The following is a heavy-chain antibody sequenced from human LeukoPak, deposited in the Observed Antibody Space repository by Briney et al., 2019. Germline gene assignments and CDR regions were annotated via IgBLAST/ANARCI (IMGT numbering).Heavy chain of an antibody. D-gene: IGHD3-22*01. CDR2: ITCSSSYI. CDR3: ARDLLYYDSNGGDY. Sequence: GGSLRLSCTASGFIFSSYSMHWVRQAPGKGLEWVSVITCSSSYIYYADSVKGRFTISRDNAKNSLFLQMNSLRAEDAAVYYCARDLLYYDSNGGDYWGQGTLVTVSS. V-gene: IGHV3-21*01. CDR1: GFIFSSYS. J-gene: IGHJ4*02.